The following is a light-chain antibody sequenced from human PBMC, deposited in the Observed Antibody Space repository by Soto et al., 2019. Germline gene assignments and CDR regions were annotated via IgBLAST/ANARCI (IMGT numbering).Light chain of an antibody. CDR1: SSDVGGYNY. J-gene: IGLJ2*01. CDR3: SSYTSSSTLDVV. Sequence: QSVLTQPASVSGSPGQSITISCTGTSSDVGGYNYVSWYQQHPGKAPKLMIYDVSNRPSGVSNRFSGSKSGNTASLTISGLQAEDEAEDYCSSYTSSSTLDVVFGGGTELTVL. CDR2: DVS. V-gene: IGLV2-14*01.